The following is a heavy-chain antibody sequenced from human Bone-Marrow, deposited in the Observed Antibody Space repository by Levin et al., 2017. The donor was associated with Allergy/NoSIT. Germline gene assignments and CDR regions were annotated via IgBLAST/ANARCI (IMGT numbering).Heavy chain of an antibody. CDR3: VKDYCSSLSCYLDY. D-gene: IGHD2-2*01. CDR2: IRSNVGST. Sequence: SCSASGFTFSSYAMHWVRQAPGKGLDYVSGIRSNVGSTNYTDSVKGRFTISRDNSKNTLYLQMSSLRNEDTALYYCVKDYCSSLSCYLDYWGQGTLVTVSS. V-gene: IGHV3-64D*06. CDR1: GFTFSSYA. J-gene: IGHJ4*02.